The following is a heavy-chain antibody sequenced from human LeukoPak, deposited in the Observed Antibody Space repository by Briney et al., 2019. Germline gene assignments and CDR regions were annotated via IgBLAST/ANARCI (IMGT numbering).Heavy chain of an antibody. CDR3: ARDQVPALAN. V-gene: IGHV3-66*01. CDR2: IYSGGGT. Sequence: GGSLRLSCAASGFTFNSYAMHWVRQAPGKGLEWVSIIYSGGGTYYADSVKGRFTISRDNSKNTLYLQMNSLRAEDTAVYYCARDQVPALANWGQGTLVTVSS. D-gene: IGHD5-18*01. CDR1: GFTFNSYA. J-gene: IGHJ4*02.